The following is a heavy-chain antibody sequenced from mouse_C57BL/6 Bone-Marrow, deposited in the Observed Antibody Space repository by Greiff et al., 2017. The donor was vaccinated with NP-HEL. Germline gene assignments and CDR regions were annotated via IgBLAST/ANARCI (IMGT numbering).Heavy chain of an antibody. CDR3: ARRGWDFDY. CDR2: ISNGGGST. CDR1: GFTFSDYY. Sequence: EVKVVESGGGLVQPGGSLKLSCAASGFTFSDYYMYWVRQTPEKRLEWVAYISNGGGSTYYPDTVKGRFTISRDNAKNTLYLQMSRLKSEDTAMYYCARRGWDFDYWGQGTTLTVSS. J-gene: IGHJ2*01. V-gene: IGHV5-12*01. D-gene: IGHD1-1*02.